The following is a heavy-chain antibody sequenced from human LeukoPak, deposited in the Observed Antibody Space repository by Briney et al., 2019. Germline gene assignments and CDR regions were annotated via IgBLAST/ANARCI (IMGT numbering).Heavy chain of an antibody. J-gene: IGHJ4*02. CDR3: ARHATGSASILDS. CDR2: IDPSDSYS. CDR1: GYSFTSNW. V-gene: IGHV5-10-1*01. D-gene: IGHD3-10*01. Sequence: GESLKISRQATGYSFTSNWISWVRQMPGKGLEWMGRIDPSDSYSTYSPSFQGHVTISADKSISTAYLQWSSLKASDTAMYYCARHATGSASILDSWGQGALVTVSS.